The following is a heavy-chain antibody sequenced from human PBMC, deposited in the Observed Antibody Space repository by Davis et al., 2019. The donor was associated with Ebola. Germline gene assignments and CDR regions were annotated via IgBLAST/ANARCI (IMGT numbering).Heavy chain of an antibody. J-gene: IGHJ6*02. CDR1: GGTFSTYA. CDR2: IIPIFGTA. V-gene: IGHV1-69*13. CDR3: ARARRVAARDMDV. Sequence: SVKVSCKASGGTFSTYAISWVRQAPGQGLEWMGGIIPIFGTANYAQKFQGRVTITADESTSTAYMELSSLRSEDTAVYYCARARRVAARDMDVWGQGTTVTVSS. D-gene: IGHD6-6*01.